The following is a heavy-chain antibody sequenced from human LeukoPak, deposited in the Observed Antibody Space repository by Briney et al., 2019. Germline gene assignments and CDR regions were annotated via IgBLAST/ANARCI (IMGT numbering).Heavy chain of an antibody. CDR3: VRDACGCGSGWHLYWYFDL. J-gene: IGHJ2*01. D-gene: IGHD6-19*01. CDR1: GFTFSSYW. Sequence: GGSLRLSCAGSGFTFSSYWMSWVRQAPGKGLEWVANIKQDGSEKHYVDSVKGRFTISRDNAKNSLFLQMNSLRAEDTAVYFCVRDACGCGSGWHLYWYFDLWGRGTQVTVSS. CDR2: IKQDGSEK. V-gene: IGHV3-7*01.